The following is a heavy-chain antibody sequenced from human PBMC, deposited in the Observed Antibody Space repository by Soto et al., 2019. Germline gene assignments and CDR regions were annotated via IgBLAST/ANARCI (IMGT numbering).Heavy chain of an antibody. V-gene: IGHV3-9*01. Sequence: QLVESGGDLVQPGRSLRLSCAASGFKFEDYAMHWVRQAPGKGLEWVSSISWGSGSIGYADSVRGRFAISRDNAKKSLYLQMNSLRTEDTALDYCARSGATVTPLDYWGQGTLVTVPS. D-gene: IGHD4-17*01. CDR3: ARSGATVTPLDY. J-gene: IGHJ4*02. CDR1: GFKFEDYA. CDR2: ISWGSGSI.